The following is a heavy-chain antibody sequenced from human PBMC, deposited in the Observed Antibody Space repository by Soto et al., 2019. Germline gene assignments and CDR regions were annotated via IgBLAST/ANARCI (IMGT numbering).Heavy chain of an antibody. Sequence: EVQLLESGGGLVQPGGSLRLSCAASGFTFSSYAMSWVRQAPGKGLEWVSAISGSGGSTYYADSVKGRFTIARDHSKNTLYLQMNSLRAEDTAVYYCAKNMGVVAATFLDYWGQGTLVTVSS. CDR1: GFTFSSYA. V-gene: IGHV3-23*01. D-gene: IGHD2-15*01. J-gene: IGHJ4*02. CDR2: ISGSGGST. CDR3: AKNMGVVAATFLDY.